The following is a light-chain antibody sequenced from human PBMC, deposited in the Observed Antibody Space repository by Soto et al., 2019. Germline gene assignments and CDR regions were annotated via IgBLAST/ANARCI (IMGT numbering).Light chain of an antibody. CDR2: EVN. CDR1: SSDVGGYNY. CDR3: SSYAGSSNV. J-gene: IGLJ7*02. Sequence: QSALTQPPSASGSPGQSVAISCTGTSSDVGGYNYVSWYQQHPGKAPKLMIYEVNKRPSGFPDRFSGSKSGNTASLTVSGLQAEDEADYYCSSYAGSSNVFGAGTKLTAL. V-gene: IGLV2-8*01.